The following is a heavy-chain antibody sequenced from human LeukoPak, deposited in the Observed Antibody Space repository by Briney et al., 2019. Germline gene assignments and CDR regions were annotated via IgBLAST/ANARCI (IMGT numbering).Heavy chain of an antibody. D-gene: IGHD1-26*01. CDR2: MYYSGST. J-gene: IGHJ4*02. Sequence: PSETLSLTCTVSGGSISSSPYYWGWIRQPPGKGLEWIGSMYYSGSTYYSPSLKSRVTISVDTSKNQFSLKLTSVTAADTAVYYCARGVGAIAYFDYWGQGTLVTVSS. CDR3: ARGVGAIAYFDY. V-gene: IGHV4-39*01. CDR1: GGSISSSPYY.